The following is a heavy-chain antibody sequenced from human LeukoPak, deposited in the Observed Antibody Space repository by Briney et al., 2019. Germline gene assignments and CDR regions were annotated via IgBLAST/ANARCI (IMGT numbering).Heavy chain of an antibody. CDR3: AKEITYQLERRLVPLYS. D-gene: IGHD1-1*01. V-gene: IGHV3-23*01. Sequence: PGGSLRLSCAASGFTFSSYAMSWVRQAPGKGLEWVSAISGSGGSTYYADSVKGRFTISRDNSKNTLYLQMNSLRAEDTAVYYCAKEITYQLERRLVPLYSWGQGTLVTVSS. CDR2: ISGSGGST. CDR1: GFTFSSYA. J-gene: IGHJ4*02.